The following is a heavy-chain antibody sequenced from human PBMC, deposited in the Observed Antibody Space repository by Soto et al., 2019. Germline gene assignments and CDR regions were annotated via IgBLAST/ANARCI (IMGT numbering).Heavy chain of an antibody. V-gene: IGHV3-33*01. CDR3: ARIDCTGGNCRPYAYYDLDV. Sequence: GGSLRLSCAASGFTFNTYGMHWVRQAPGKGLEWVAVIWYDGGIKYYSDSTRGRFIVSRDNSRNTLYLQMNSLRVEDTAAYYCARIDCTGGNCRPYAYYDLDVWGQGTTVTVSS. D-gene: IGHD2-15*01. J-gene: IGHJ6*02. CDR2: IWYDGGIK. CDR1: GFTFNTYG.